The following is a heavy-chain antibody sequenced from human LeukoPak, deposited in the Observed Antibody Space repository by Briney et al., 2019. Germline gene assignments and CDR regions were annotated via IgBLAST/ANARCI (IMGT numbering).Heavy chain of an antibody. D-gene: IGHD3-3*01. J-gene: IGHJ6*03. CDR2: IRYDGSNK. CDR1: GFTFSSYG. Sequence: GGSLRLSCAASGFTFSSYGMHWVRQAPGKGLECVAFIRYDGSNKYYADSVKGRFTISRDNSKNTMYLQMNSLKAEDKAVYYCAKDQAWGEYDFWSGYPTYYYYYYMDVWSKGTTVTVSS. V-gene: IGHV3-30*02. CDR3: AKDQAWGEYDFWSGYPTYYYYYYMDV.